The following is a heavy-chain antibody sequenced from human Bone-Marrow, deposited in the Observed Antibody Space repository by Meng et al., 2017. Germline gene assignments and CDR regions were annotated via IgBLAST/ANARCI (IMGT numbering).Heavy chain of an antibody. CDR1: GFSVSPTY. Sequence: GGSLRLSCVASGFSVSPTYMTWVRQPPGKGLEWVSVIYSGGTIVYAGSVKGRFAISRDDSNNTLYLQMNTVRPEDTALYYCASGSTIVTPYDALDTWGQGTLVTVSS. CDR3: ASGSTIVTPYDALDT. CDR2: IYSGGTI. V-gene: IGHV3-53*05. D-gene: IGHD3-9*01. J-gene: IGHJ3*02.